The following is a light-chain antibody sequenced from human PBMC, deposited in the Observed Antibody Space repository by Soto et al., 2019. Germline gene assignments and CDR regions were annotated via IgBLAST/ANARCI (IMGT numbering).Light chain of an antibody. CDR1: QDSLNY. CDR3: QQFKSYPIT. Sequence: DIQMTQSPSSLSASVGDTVTMSCRASQDSLNYVAWYQQNPGKAPKLLIYAASTLQNGVPSTFSGSGSGTEFTLTISSLQPEDFGTYYCQQFKSYPITFGQGTRLEIK. CDR2: AAS. V-gene: IGKV1-9*01. J-gene: IGKJ5*01.